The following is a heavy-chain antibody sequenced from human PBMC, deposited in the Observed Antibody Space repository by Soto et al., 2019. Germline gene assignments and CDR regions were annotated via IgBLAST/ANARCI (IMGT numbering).Heavy chain of an antibody. J-gene: IGHJ4*02. CDR2: IYYDGNT. V-gene: IGHV4-39*01. D-gene: IGHD6-6*01. Sequence: SETLSLTCTVSGGSITSSSHYWGWIRQPPGKGLECIGNIYYDGNTYYNPSLKSRVTISLDTSKNQFSLRLNSVTAADTAVYYCARSSITPRLFMYPFDYWGQGSLVTVSS. CDR1: GGSITSSSHY. CDR3: ARSSITPRLFMYPFDY.